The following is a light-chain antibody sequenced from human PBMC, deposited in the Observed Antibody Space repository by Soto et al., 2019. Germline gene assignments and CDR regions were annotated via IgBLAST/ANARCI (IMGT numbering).Light chain of an antibody. J-gene: IGLJ1*01. V-gene: IGLV2-14*01. CDR1: SSDVGRYNY. Sequence: QSVLTQPASVSGSPGQSITISCTGTSSDVGRYNYVSWYQQYPGRAPKLIIYEVTNRPSGVSDRFSGSKSGNVASLTISGLQAADEADYYCGSYPSTYVRIVGTGTKVTVL. CDR2: EVT. CDR3: GSYPSTYVRI.